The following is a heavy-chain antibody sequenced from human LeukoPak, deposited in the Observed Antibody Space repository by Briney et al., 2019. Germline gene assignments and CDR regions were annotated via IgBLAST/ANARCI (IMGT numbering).Heavy chain of an antibody. CDR3: ARQKGSGWYFSSWFDP. V-gene: IGHV4-34*01. J-gene: IGHJ5*02. D-gene: IGHD6-19*01. CDR1: GGSFSGYY. Sequence: SETLSLTCAVYGGSFSGYYWSWSRQPPGKGLEWIGEINHSGRTNYNPSLKSRVTISVDTSKNQFSLKVSSVTAADTAVYYCARQKGSGWYFSSWFDPWGQGTLVTVSS. CDR2: INHSGRT.